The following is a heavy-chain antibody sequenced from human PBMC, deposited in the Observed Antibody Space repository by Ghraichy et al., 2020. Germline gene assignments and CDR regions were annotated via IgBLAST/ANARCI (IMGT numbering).Heavy chain of an antibody. CDR2: FDPEDGET. V-gene: IGHV1-24*01. J-gene: IGHJ6*02. CDR1: GYTLTELS. Sequence: ASVKVSCKVSGYTLTELSMHWVRQAPGKGLEWMGGFDPEDGETIYAQKFQGRVTMTEDTSTDTAYMELSSLRSEDTAVYYCATGPPYDILTGIVGPATSDYYYYGMDVWGQGTTVTVSS. CDR3: ATGPPYDILTGIVGPATSDYYYYGMDV. D-gene: IGHD3-9*01.